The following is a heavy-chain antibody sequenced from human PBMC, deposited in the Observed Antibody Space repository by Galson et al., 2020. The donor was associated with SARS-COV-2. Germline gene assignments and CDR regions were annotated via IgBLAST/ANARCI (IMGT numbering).Heavy chain of an antibody. V-gene: IGHV3-7*03. D-gene: IGHD6-19*01. CDR2: IKQDGSDK. Sequence: GGSLKISCAASGFSFSSYWMTWVRQAPGKGLEWVANIKQDGSDKYYVDSVKGRFTISRDNAKNSLYLHMNSLRAEDTAVYYCARESYDSGWFDYWGQGTLVTVSS. J-gene: IGHJ4*02. CDR3: ARESYDSGWFDY. CDR1: GFSFSSYW.